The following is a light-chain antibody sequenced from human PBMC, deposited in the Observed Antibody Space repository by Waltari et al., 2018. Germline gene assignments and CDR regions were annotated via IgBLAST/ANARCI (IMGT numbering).Light chain of an antibody. CDR2: VHSDGRH. CDR3: QTWDTGVVV. Sequence: QVVLTQSPSASASLGASVKLTCTLSRGRSSYPIAWHKQKPEKGPRYLMKVHSDGRHIKGDGIPDRFSGSSSGAERYLSISSLQSEDEAEYYCQTWDTGVVVFGGGTKLTVL. V-gene: IGLV4-69*01. CDR1: RGRSSYP. J-gene: IGLJ3*02.